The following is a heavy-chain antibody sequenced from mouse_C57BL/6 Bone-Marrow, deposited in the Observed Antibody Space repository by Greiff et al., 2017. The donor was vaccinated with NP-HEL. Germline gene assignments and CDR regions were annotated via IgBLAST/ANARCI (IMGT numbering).Heavy chain of an antibody. CDR2: IDPSDSYT. J-gene: IGHJ4*01. CDR1: GYTFTSYW. V-gene: IGHV1-50*01. Sequence: VQLQQPGAELVKPGASVKLSCKASGYTFTSYWMPWVKQRPGQGLEWIGEIDPSDSYTNYNQKFKGKATLTVDTSSSTAYMQLSSLTSEDSAVYYCAREGPRYAMDYWGQGTSVTVSS. D-gene: IGHD3-3*01. CDR3: AREGPRYAMDY.